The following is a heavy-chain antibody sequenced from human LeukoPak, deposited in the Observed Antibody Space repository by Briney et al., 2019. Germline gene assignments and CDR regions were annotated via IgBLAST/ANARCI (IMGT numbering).Heavy chain of an antibody. D-gene: IGHD4-17*01. CDR2: MNPNSGNT. CDR1: GYTFTSYD. Sequence: GASVKVSCKASGYTFTSYDINWVREATGQGLEWMGWMNPNSGNTGYAQKFQGRVTMTRNTSISTAYMELSSLRSEDTAVYYCARDETPDYGDYWFDPWGQGTLVTVSS. V-gene: IGHV1-8*01. J-gene: IGHJ5*02. CDR3: ARDETPDYGDYWFDP.